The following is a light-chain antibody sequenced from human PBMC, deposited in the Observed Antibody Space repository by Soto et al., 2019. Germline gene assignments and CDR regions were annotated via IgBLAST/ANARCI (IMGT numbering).Light chain of an antibody. V-gene: IGKV1-5*03. CDR3: QHYNGYPWT. CDR1: QDLNNW. Sequence: DIPVTQSPSTLSASVGDRVTISCRASQDLNNWLAWFQQKPGKAPTLLIYKASGLESGVPSRFSGSGSGTEFTLTINSLQPDDFATYYCQHYNGYPWTFGQGTKVEVK. J-gene: IGKJ1*01. CDR2: KAS.